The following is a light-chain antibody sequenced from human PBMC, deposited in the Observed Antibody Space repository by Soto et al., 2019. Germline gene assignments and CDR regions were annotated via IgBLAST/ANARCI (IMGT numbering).Light chain of an antibody. CDR1: QSVSNS. CDR2: GAS. Sequence: EIVMTQSPATLSVSPGERATLSCRASQSVSNSLVWYQQKPGQAPRLLIYGASTRATGIPARFSGSGSGTEFTLTISSLQSEDFAVYYCQQYKNWPPYTFGQGTKLEIK. CDR3: QQYKNWPPYT. J-gene: IGKJ2*01. V-gene: IGKV3-15*01.